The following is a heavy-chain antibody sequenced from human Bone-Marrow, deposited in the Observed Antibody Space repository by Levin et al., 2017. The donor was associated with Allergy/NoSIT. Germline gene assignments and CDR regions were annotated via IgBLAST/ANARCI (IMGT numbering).Heavy chain of an antibody. CDR2: IKKDGREQ. CDR3: AREGSVVRGGYGLDV. V-gene: IGHV3-7*01. J-gene: IGHJ6*02. D-gene: IGHD3-10*01. CDR1: GFSFSDYW. Sequence: GGSLRLSCVVSGFSFSDYWMSWVRQAPGKGLEWVGNIKKDGREQYYVDSVRGRFTISRDNAKNSLSLHMSSLRAEDTAVYYCAREGSVVRGGYGLDVWGQGTTVAVSS.